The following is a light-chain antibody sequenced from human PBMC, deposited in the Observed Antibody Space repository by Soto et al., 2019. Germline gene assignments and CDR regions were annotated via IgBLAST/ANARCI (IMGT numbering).Light chain of an antibody. CDR1: QGIDNY. Sequence: DIQMTQSPSSLSASVGDRVIITCRASQGIDNYLAWYQQRPGKVPKLLISAASNLQSGVPSRFSGSGSGTDFTLTISSLQPEDSATYYCQQSYSTPRTFGQGTKVDIK. CDR2: AAS. CDR3: QQSYSTPRT. J-gene: IGKJ1*01. V-gene: IGKV1-39*01.